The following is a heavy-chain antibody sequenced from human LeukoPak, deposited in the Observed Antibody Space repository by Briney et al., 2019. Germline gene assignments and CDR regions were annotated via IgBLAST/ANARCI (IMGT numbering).Heavy chain of an antibody. CDR3: ARSGSYDRVDY. Sequence: SETLSLTCTVSGGSISSGSDYWGWIRQPPGKGLEWIGTISYSGSTYYNPSLKSRLTISVDTSKNQFSLRLRSVTAADTAVYYCARSGSYDRVDYWGQGTLVTVSS. CDR1: GGSISSGSDY. V-gene: IGHV4-39*01. D-gene: IGHD3-10*01. CDR2: ISYSGST. J-gene: IGHJ4*02.